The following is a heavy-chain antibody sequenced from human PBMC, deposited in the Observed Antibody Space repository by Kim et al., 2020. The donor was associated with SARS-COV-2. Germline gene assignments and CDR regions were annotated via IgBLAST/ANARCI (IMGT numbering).Heavy chain of an antibody. CDR1: AFMFRGGYW. J-gene: IGHJ4*02. CDR3: WTTVGY. D-gene: IGHD1-1*01. V-gene: IGHV3-7*01. Sequence: GGSLRLSCAGAAFMFRGGYWMRWVRQAPGEGLGLVAIIKDDGSERYYEDSVRDRFTISVDTAKNLMWLHLRILTTESTAVYCCWTTVGYWGRRIRDAVS. CDR2: IKDDGSER.